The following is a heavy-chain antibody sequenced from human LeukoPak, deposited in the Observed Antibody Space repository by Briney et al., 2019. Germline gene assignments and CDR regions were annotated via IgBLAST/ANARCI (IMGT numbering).Heavy chain of an antibody. Sequence: SGTLSLTCAVSGGSISSIKWWTWVRQPLGSGLEWIGEMYHSGSTNYNPSLKSRVTISVDKSKNQFSLKLNSVTAADTAVYYCARESGSYLWRSWLNPWGQGTLVTVSS. D-gene: IGHD3-16*01. CDR1: GGSISSIKW. V-gene: IGHV4-4*02. J-gene: IGHJ5*02. CDR2: MYHSGST. CDR3: ARESGSYLWRSWLNP.